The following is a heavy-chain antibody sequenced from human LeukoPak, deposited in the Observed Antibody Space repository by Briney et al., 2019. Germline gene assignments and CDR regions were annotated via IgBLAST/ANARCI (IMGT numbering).Heavy chain of an antibody. CDR1: GYTFTSYY. CDR2: FDPEDGET. D-gene: IGHD3-10*01. J-gene: IGHJ4*02. CDR3: ATAVMVRGVVDY. V-gene: IGHV1-24*01. Sequence: SVKVSCKASGYTFTSYYMHWVRQAPGKGLEWMGGFDPEDGETIYAQKFQGRVTMTEDTSTDTAYMELSSLRSEDTAVYYCATAVMVRGVVDYWGQGTLVTVSS.